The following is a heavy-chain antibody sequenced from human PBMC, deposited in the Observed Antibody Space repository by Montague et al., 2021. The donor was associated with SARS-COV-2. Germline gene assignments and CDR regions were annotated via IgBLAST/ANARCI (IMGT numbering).Heavy chain of an antibody. V-gene: IGHV4-61*02. CDR2: IYTSGST. CDR3: AGGPAATYYYGMDV. J-gene: IGHJ6*02. Sequence: TLSLTCTVSGGSISSGSHYWSWIRQPAGKGLEWIGRIYTSGSTNYNPSLKSRVTISVDTSKNQFSLKLSSVTAADTAVYYCAGGPAATYYYGMDVWGQGTTVTVSS. D-gene: IGHD2-15*01. CDR1: GGSISSGSHY.